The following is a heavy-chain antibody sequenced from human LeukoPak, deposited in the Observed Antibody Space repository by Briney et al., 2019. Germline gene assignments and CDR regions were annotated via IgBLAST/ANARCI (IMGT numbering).Heavy chain of an antibody. D-gene: IGHD2-2*01. Sequence: SETLSLTCAVYGESFSGYYWSWIRQPPGKGLEWVGEINHSGSTNYNPSLKSRVTISVDTSKNQFSLKLSSVTAADTAVYYCARQYCSSTSCYPRDGMDVWGQGTTVTVSS. CDR3: ARQYCSSTSCYPRDGMDV. CDR2: INHSGST. V-gene: IGHV4-34*01. CDR1: GESFSGYY. J-gene: IGHJ6*02.